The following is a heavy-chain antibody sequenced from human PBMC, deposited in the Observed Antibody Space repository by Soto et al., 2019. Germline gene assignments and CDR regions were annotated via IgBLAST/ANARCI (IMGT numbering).Heavy chain of an antibody. J-gene: IGHJ4*02. CDR3: ARGNYYYDSSGYSPFDY. CDR2: ISAYNGNT. Sequence: ASVKVSCKASGYTFTSYGISWVRQAPGQGLEWMGWISAYNGNTNYAQKLQGRVTMTTDTSTTTAYMELRSLRSDDTAVYYCARGNYYYDSSGYSPFDYWGQGTLVTVSS. D-gene: IGHD3-22*01. CDR1: GYTFTSYG. V-gene: IGHV1-18*01.